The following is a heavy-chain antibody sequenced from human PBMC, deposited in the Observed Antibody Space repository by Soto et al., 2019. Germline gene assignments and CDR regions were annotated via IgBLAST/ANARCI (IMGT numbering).Heavy chain of an antibody. V-gene: IGHV3-30*03. J-gene: IGHJ4*02. Sequence: GGSLRLSCAASGFTFSSYGMHWVRQASGKGLEWVAVISYDGRNKYYADSVKGRFTISRDNAKNSVYLQMNSLRAEDTAVYYCAREAYYFDTSGYSYWGQGTLVTVSS. CDR1: GFTFSSYG. D-gene: IGHD3-22*01. CDR3: AREAYYFDTSGYSY. CDR2: ISYDGRNK.